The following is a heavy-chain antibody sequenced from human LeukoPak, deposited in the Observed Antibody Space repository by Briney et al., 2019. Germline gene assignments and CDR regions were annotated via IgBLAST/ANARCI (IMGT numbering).Heavy chain of an antibody. V-gene: IGHV3-7*01. D-gene: IGHD2-2*01. CDR3: ARGHYQLS. J-gene: IGHJ5*02. CDR2: IKEEGSEK. Sequence: GGSLRLSCAASGFTFSRYAMSWVRQAPGKGLEWVASIKEEGSEKHYVDSVKGRFTISRDNAKNSLYLQMNSLRAEDTAVYYCARGHYQLSWGQGILVTVSS. CDR1: GFTFSRYA.